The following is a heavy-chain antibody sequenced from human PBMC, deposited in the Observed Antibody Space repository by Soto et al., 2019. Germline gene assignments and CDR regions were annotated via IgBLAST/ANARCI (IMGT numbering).Heavy chain of an antibody. D-gene: IGHD3-16*01. Sequence: GGSLRLSFAASGFTFSDYWMHWFRQAPGKGPVWLSRINGDGSNTNHAHFVKGRFTISRDNAKNTLYLQINSLRAEDTAVYYCVRPMTTLKIYWLDPWGRGTQITVSS. CDR2: INGDGSNT. CDR3: VRPMTTLKIYWLDP. CDR1: GFTFSDYW. J-gene: IGHJ5*02. V-gene: IGHV3-74*01.